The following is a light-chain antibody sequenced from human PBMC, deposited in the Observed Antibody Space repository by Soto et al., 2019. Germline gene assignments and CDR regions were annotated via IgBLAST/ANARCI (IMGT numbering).Light chain of an antibody. CDR1: HIVSSSY. CDR2: GAS. CDR3: QQYGSSPPYT. Sequence: EIVLTQSPGTLSLSPGERATLSCRASHIVSSSYLAWYRQKPGQAPRLLIYGASSRATGIPDRFSGSGSGTDFTLTISRLEPEDVAVYYCQQYGSSPPYTFGQGTKLEIK. V-gene: IGKV3-20*01. J-gene: IGKJ2*01.